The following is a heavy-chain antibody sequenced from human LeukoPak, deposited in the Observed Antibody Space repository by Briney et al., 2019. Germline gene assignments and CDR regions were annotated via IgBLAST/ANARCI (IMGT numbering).Heavy chain of an antibody. CDR1: GFTFSSYG. J-gene: IGHJ4*02. Sequence: GGSLRLSCRVSGFTFSSYGMNWVRQAPGKWLEWVAYIGGWSDPIDYADSVKGRFTVSGDNGDSTLYLQMDSLRVDDTALYYCARDPGFAVARWGQGARVIVSS. CDR3: ARDPGFAVAR. V-gene: IGHV3-48*04. CDR2: IGGWSDPI.